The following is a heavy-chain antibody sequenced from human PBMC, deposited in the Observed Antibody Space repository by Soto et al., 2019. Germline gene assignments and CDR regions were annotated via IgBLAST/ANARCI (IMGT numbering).Heavy chain of an antibody. CDR2: ISGSGGST. CDR1: GFTFSSYA. Sequence: EVQLLESGGGLVQPGGSLRLSCAASGFTFSSYAMSWVRQAPGKGLEWVLAISGSGGSTYYADSVKGRFTISRDNSKNTLYLQMNSLRAEDTAVYYCAKDSDFWVNFDYWGQGTLVTVSS. CDR3: AKDSDFWVNFDY. J-gene: IGHJ4*02. V-gene: IGHV3-23*01. D-gene: IGHD3-3*01.